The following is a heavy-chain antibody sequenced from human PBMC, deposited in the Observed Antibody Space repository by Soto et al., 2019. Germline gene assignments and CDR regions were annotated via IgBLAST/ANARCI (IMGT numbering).Heavy chain of an antibody. D-gene: IGHD2-15*01. CDR1: GGSSSSYY. CDR2: IYYSGST. V-gene: IGHV4-59*08. Sequence: PLETLSLTCPVSGGSSSSYYWSWIRQPPGKGLEWIGYIYYSGSTNYNPSLKSRVTISVDTSKNQFSLKLSSVTAADTAVYYCARHGGYCSGGSCYYYYYYMDVWGKGTTVTVS. CDR3: ARHGGYCSGGSCYYYYYYMDV. J-gene: IGHJ6*03.